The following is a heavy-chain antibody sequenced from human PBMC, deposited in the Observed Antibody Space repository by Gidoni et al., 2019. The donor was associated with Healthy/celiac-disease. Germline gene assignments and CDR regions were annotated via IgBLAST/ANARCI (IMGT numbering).Heavy chain of an antibody. CDR3: ARDGRTENAYYYYGMDV. Sequence: QVQLVQSGAEVKKPGSSVKVSCKASGGTFGSYAISWVRQAPGQGLEWMGRIIPILGIANDAQKFQGRVTITADKSTSTAYMELSSLRSEDTAVYYCARDGRTENAYYYYGMDVWGQGTTVTVSS. CDR1: GGTFGSYA. J-gene: IGHJ6*02. CDR2: IIPILGIA. D-gene: IGHD4-17*01. V-gene: IGHV1-69*04.